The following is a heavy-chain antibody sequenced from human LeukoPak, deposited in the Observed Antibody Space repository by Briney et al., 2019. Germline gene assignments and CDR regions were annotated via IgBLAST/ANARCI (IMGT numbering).Heavy chain of an antibody. V-gene: IGHV3-23*01. Sequence: GGSLRLSCAASGFTVSSNYMSWVRQAPGKGLEWVSAISGSGGSTYYADSVKGRFTISRDNSKNTLYLQMNSLKIEDTAMYYCASSYINSYPKDRIFDYWGQGTLATVSS. CDR2: ISGSGGST. J-gene: IGHJ4*02. CDR1: GFTVSSNY. D-gene: IGHD6-13*01. CDR3: ASSYINSYPKDRIFDY.